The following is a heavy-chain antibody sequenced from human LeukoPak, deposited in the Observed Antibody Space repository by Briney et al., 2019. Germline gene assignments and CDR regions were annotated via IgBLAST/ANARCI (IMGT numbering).Heavy chain of an antibody. CDR1: GGSISSSSYY. V-gene: IGHV4-39*02. D-gene: IGHD3-3*01. CDR2: IYYSGST. Sequence: NPSETLSLTCTVSGGSISSSSYYWGWIRQPPGKGLEWIGSIYYSGSTYYNPSLKSRVTISVDTSKNQFSLKLSSVTATDTAVYYCARDDYDFWSGYPPESPLYYYGMDVWGQGTTVTVSS. J-gene: IGHJ6*02. CDR3: ARDDYDFWSGYPPESPLYYYGMDV.